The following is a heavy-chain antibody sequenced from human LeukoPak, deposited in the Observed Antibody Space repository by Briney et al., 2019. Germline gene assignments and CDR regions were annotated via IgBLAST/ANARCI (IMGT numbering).Heavy chain of an antibody. CDR3: ARFKMDPGLFYGMDV. CDR2: ISAYNGNT. Sequence: ASVKVSCKASGYTFTSYGISWVRQAPGQGLEWMGWISAYNGNTNYAQKLQGRVTMTTDTSTSTAYMELRSLRSDDTAVYYCARFKMDPGLFYGMDVWGQGTTVTVSS. J-gene: IGHJ6*02. CDR1: GYTFTSYG. V-gene: IGHV1-18*01. D-gene: IGHD2-8*01.